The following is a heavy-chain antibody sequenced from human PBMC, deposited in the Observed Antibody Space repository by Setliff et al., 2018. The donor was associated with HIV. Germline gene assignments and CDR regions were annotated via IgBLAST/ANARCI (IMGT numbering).Heavy chain of an antibody. D-gene: IGHD3-22*01. J-gene: IGHJ4*02. V-gene: IGHV4-59*08. CDR1: GGSISSYY. Sequence: SETLSLTCTVSGGSISSYYWTWLRQFPGKGLEWIGFIFYTGSTTYNPSLNSRVTISVDTSENQFSLKVTSVTAADTAVYYCGRQVPVPGVAVTPIDYWGQGTLVTVSS. CDR2: IFYTGST. CDR3: GRQVPVPGVAVTPIDY.